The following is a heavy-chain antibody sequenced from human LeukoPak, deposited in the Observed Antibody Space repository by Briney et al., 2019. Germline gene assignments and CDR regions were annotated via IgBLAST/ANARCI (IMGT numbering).Heavy chain of an antibody. CDR3: AREKFLEWYAVAGTFGYFDY. V-gene: IGHV3-7*03. Sequence: GGSLRLSCGASGFTFSNYWMSWVRQAPGKGLEWVANIKQDGSEKYYVDSVKGRFTISRDNAKNSLYQQMNSLRAEDTAMYYCAREKFLEWYAVAGTFGYFDYWGQGTLVTVSS. CDR1: GFTFSNYW. CDR2: IKQDGSEK. J-gene: IGHJ4*02. D-gene: IGHD6-19*01.